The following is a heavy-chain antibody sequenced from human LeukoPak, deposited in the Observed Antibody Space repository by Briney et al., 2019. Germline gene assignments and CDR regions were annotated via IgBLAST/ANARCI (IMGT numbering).Heavy chain of an antibody. CDR3: AKALSSSFYYFDL. CDR2: IHGGGDVT. CDR1: GFTFSNYA. D-gene: IGHD3-16*02. V-gene: IGHV3-23*01. J-gene: IGHJ2*01. Sequence: GGSLRLSCAASGFTFSNYAMSWVRQAPGKGLEWVSTIHGGGDVTYYADFVKGRFTISRDNSRNTLYLQMNSLRAEDTAVYYCAKALSSSFYYFDLGGRGTLVTVSS.